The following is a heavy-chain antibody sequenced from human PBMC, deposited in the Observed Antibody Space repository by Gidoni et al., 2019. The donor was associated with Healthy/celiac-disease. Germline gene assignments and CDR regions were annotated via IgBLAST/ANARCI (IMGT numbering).Heavy chain of an antibody. J-gene: IGHJ6*02. CDR2: IGTAGDT. V-gene: IGHV3-13*01. D-gene: IGHD6-6*01. Sequence: EVQLVESGGGLVQPGGSLRLSCPASGLTFRSYDMHWVRQATGKGLEWVSAIGTAGDTYYPGSVKGRFTISRENAKNSLYLQMNSLRAGDTAVYYCARGIAAPKPYYGMDVWGQGTTVTVSS. CDR1: GLTFRSYD. CDR3: ARGIAAPKPYYGMDV.